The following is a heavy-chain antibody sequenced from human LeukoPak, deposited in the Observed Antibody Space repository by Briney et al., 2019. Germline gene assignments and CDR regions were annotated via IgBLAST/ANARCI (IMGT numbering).Heavy chain of an antibody. CDR1: GFTFSSYG. D-gene: IGHD2/OR15-2a*01. J-gene: IGHJ4*02. CDR2: ISGSDGST. V-gene: IGHV3-23*01. Sequence: GGSLRLSCAASGFTFSSYGMSWVRQAPGKGLEWVSGISGSDGSTNYADSVKGRFTISRENSKNTLYLQMNSLRAEDTAVYYCAKDSAKKYDDYWGQGTLVTVSS. CDR3: AKDSAKKYDDY.